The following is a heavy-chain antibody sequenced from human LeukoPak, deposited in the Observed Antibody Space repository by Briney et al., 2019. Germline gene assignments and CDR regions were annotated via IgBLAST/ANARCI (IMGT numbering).Heavy chain of an antibody. CDR3: ARELPRDAFDI. V-gene: IGHV4-59*01. Sequence: PETLSLTCTVSGGSISSYYWSWIRQPPGKGLEWIGYIYYSGSTNYNPSLKSRVTISVDTSKNQFSLKLSSVTAADTAVYYCARELPRDAFDIWGQGTMVTVSS. D-gene: IGHD1-26*01. CDR1: GGSISSYY. J-gene: IGHJ3*02. CDR2: IYYSGST.